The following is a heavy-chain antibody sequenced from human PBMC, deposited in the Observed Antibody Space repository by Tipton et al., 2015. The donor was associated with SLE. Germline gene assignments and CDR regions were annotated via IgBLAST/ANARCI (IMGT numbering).Heavy chain of an antibody. CDR3: ARSVTPAAIGWFDP. Sequence: TLSLTCTVSGDSLSDSYWSWIRQPPGERLEWLGYISHNGGTAYNPSLKSRATISVDTSKNQFSLRLNSVTAADTAVYYCARSVTPAAIGWFDPWGQGTLVTVSS. V-gene: IGHV4-59*12. CDR1: GDSLSDSY. CDR2: ISHNGGT. D-gene: IGHD2-2*01. J-gene: IGHJ5*02.